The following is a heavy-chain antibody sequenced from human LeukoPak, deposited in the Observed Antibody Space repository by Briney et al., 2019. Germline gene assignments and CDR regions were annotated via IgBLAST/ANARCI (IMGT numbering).Heavy chain of an antibody. Sequence: GGSLRLSRAASGFTFSAYSIHWVRQAPGKGLEWVSSISSTSSFIFYADSVKGRFTISRDNADNSLYLQMNSLRAEDTAVYYSATPRTYYCSETSCYFDHWGQGTLVTVSS. D-gene: IGHD2-15*01. CDR3: ATPRTYYCSETSCYFDH. CDR2: ISSTSSFI. J-gene: IGHJ4*03. CDR1: GFTFSAYS. V-gene: IGHV3-21*01.